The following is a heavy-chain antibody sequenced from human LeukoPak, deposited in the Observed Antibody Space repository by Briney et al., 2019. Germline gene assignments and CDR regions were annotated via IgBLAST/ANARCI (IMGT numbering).Heavy chain of an antibody. CDR2: ISYDGSNK. CDR3: AKDQLDVADY. V-gene: IGHV3-30*18. CDR1: GFTFSSYG. D-gene: IGHD1-1*01. J-gene: IGHJ4*02. Sequence: GGSLRLSCAASGFTFSSYGMHWVRQAPGKGLEWVAVISYDGSNKYYADSVKGRSTISRDNSKNTLYLQMNSLRAEDTAVYYCAKDQLDVADYWGQGILVTVSS.